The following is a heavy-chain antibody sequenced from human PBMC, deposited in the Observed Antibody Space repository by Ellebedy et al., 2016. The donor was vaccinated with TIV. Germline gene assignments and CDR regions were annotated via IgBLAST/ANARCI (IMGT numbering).Heavy chain of an antibody. D-gene: IGHD3-22*01. CDR3: ARGVGISYDSSGYYGY. J-gene: IGHJ3*01. CDR2: IIPILGIA. CDR1: GGTFSSYA. Sequence: ASVKVSCKASGGTFSSYAISWVRQAPGQGLEWMGRIIPILGIANYAQKFQGRVTITADKSTSTAYMELSSLRSEDTAVYYCARGVGISYDSSGYYGYWGQGTMVTVSS. V-gene: IGHV1-69*04.